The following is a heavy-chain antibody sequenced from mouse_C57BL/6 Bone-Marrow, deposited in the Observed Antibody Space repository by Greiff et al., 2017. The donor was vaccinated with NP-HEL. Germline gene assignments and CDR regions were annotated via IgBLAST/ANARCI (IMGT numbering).Heavy chain of an antibody. CDR2: IYPGSGST. D-gene: IGHD1-1*01. Sequence: QVQLQQPGAELVKPGASVKMSCKASGYTFTSYWITWVKQRPGQGLEWIGDIYPGSGSTNYNEKFKSKATLTADTSSSTAYMQLSSLTSEDSAVYYCARCSQLRCDYWGQGTTLTVSS. CDR3: ARCSQLRCDY. J-gene: IGHJ2*01. V-gene: IGHV1-55*01. CDR1: GYTFTSYW.